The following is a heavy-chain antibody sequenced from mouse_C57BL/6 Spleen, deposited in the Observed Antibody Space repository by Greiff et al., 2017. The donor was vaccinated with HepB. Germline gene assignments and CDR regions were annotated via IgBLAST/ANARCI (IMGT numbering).Heavy chain of an antibody. Sequence: VQLQQSGAELVRPGASVTLSCKASGYTFTDYEMHWVKQTPVHGLEWIGAIDPETGGTAYNQKFKGKAILTADKSSSTAYMELRSLTSEDSAVYYCTPITTVVATDWGQGTTLTVSS. J-gene: IGHJ2*01. CDR1: GYTFTDYE. V-gene: IGHV1-15*01. CDR3: TPITTVVATD. CDR2: IDPETGGT. D-gene: IGHD1-1*01.